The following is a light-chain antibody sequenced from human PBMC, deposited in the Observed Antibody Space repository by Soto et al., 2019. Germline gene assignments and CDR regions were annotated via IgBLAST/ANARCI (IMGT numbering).Light chain of an antibody. CDR2: GTS. CDR3: QQYGSSPLT. J-gene: IGKJ4*01. CDR1: QSVTSTY. Sequence: IVLTQSPGGLSLSPGERATLSCRASQSVTSTYLAWYQQKPGQAPRLLIYGTSSRATGIPERFSGSGSGTDFTLTISRLEPEDFAVYYCQQYGSSPLTFGGGTKVEIK. V-gene: IGKV3-20*01.